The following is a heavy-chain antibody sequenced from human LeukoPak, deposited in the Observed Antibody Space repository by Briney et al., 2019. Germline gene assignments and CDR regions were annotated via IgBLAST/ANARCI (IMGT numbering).Heavy chain of an antibody. CDR3: ARTPQDYGGNPPDL. J-gene: IGHJ2*01. Sequence: SVKVSCKASGGTFSSYAISWVRQAHGQGLEWMGGIITIFGTANYAQKFQGRVTITTDESTSTAYMELSSLRSENTALYYCARTPQDYGGNPPDLWGRGTLVTVSS. V-gene: IGHV1-69*05. D-gene: IGHD4-23*01. CDR1: GGTFSSYA. CDR2: IITIFGTA.